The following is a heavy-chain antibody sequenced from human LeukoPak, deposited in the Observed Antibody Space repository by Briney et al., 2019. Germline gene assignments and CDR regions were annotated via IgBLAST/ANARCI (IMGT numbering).Heavy chain of an antibody. CDR2: IYYSGST. D-gene: IGHD6-19*01. J-gene: IGHJ3*02. CDR1: GGSISSGGYY. V-gene: IGHV4-31*03. Sequence: SETLSLTCTVSGGSISSGGYYWSWIRQHPGKGLEWIGYIYYSGSTYYNPSLKSRVTISVDTPKNQFSLKLSSVTAADTAVYYCATGIAVAADDAFDIWGQGTMVTVSS. CDR3: ATGIAVAADDAFDI.